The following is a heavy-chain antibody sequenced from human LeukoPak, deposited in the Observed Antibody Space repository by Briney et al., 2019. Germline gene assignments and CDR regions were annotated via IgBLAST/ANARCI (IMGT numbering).Heavy chain of an antibody. D-gene: IGHD6-19*01. J-gene: IGHJ6*03. CDR3: ARATAQQWLVPQYQYYYCYMDV. CDR2: ISGSGGST. CDR1: GFTFSSYA. Sequence: GGSLRLSCAASGFTFSSYAMSWVRQAPGKGLEWVSAISGSGGSTYYADSVKGRFTISRDNSKTTLYLQMGSLRAEDMAVYYCARATAQQWLVPQYQYYYCYMDVWGKGTTVTVSS. V-gene: IGHV3-23*01.